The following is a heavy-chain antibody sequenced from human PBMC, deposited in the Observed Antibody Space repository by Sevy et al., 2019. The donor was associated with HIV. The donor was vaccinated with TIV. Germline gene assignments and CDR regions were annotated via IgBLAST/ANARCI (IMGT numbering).Heavy chain of an antibody. CDR1: GGSISSGRYY. V-gene: IGHV4-61*02. CDR3: VYDSDQ. D-gene: IGHD3-3*01. Sequence: SETLSLTCTVSGGSISSGRYYWGWIRQPAGKGLEWIGRFDTSGGTNYNPSLNSRVIISVDTSKNKFFLNLTSVTAADTAVYYCVYDSDQWGQGILVTVSS. J-gene: IGHJ4*02. CDR2: FDTSGGT.